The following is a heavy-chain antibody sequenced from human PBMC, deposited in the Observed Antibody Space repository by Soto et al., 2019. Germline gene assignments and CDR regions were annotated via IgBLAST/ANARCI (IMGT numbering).Heavy chain of an antibody. CDR3: AKDASLGDIVVGRGPFDY. V-gene: IGHV3-30*18. J-gene: IGHJ4*02. D-gene: IGHD2-2*01. CDR1: GFTFSSYG. Sequence: QVQLVESGGGVVQPGRSLRLSCAASGFTFSSYGMHWVRQAPGKGLEWVAVISYDGSNKYYADSVKGRFTISRDNSKNTLYLQMNSLRAEDTAVYYCAKDASLGDIVVGRGPFDYWGQGTLVTVSS. CDR2: ISYDGSNK.